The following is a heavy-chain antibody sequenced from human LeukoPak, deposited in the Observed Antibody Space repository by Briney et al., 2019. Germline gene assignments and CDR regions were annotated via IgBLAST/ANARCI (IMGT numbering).Heavy chain of an antibody. V-gene: IGHV3-23*01. CDR3: ARGRYYDILTGYLPDY. D-gene: IGHD3-9*01. CDR1: GFTFSSYA. CDR2: ISGSGGST. Sequence: PGGSLRLSCAASGFTFSSYAMSWVRQAPGKGLEWVSAISGSGGSTYYADSVKGRFTISRDNSKNTLYLQMNSLRAEDTAVYYCARGRYYDILTGYLPDYWGQGTLVTVSS. J-gene: IGHJ4*02.